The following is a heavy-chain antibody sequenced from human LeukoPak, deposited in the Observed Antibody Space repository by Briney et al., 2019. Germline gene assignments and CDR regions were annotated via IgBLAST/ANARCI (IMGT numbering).Heavy chain of an antibody. CDR1: GYTFTSYD. V-gene: IGHV1-8*01. D-gene: IGHD3-22*01. CDR3: ARSVRTWGGVVVKY. CDR2: MNPNSGNT. Sequence: ASVKVSCKASGYTFTSYDINWVRQATGQGLEWMGWMNPNSGNTGYAQKFQGRVTMTRDTSISTAYMELSSLRSEDTAVYYCARSVRTWGGVVVKYWGQGTLVTVSS. J-gene: IGHJ4*02.